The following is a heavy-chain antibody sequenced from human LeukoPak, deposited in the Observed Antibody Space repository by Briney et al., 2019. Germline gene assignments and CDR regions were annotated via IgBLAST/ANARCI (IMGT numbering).Heavy chain of an antibody. CDR2: INHSGST. V-gene: IGHV4-34*01. CDR1: GGSFRGYY. D-gene: IGHD2-15*01. Sequence: PSETLSLTCAVYGGSFRGYYWSWIRQPPGKGLEWVGEINHSGSTNYNPSLKSRVTISVDTSKNQFSLKLSAVTAADTAVYYCARGQGDIVVVVADRWFDPLGQGTLVTVSS. CDR3: ARGQGDIVVVVADRWFDP. J-gene: IGHJ5*02.